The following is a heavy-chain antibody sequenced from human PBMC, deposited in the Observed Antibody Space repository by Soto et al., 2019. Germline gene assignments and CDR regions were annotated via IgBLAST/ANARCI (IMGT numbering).Heavy chain of an antibody. V-gene: IGHV1-24*01. CDR2: FDPEDGET. CDR1: GYTLTELS. J-gene: IGHJ5*01. CDR3: AIWSIEQWLVWFDF. Sequence: PSVKVSCKVSGYTLTELSMHWVRQAPGKGLEWMGGFDPEDGETIYAQKFQGRVTMTEDTSTDTAYMELSSLRSEDTAVYYCAIWSIEQWLVWFDFWGQGTLVTVSS. D-gene: IGHD6-19*01.